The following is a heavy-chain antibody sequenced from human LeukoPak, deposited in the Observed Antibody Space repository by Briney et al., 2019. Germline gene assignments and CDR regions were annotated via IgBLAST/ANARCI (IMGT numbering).Heavy chain of an antibody. CDR3: ARGGVHFDWILGQDQRDY. V-gene: IGHV3-7*01. CDR2: IKHDGSEK. J-gene: IGHJ4*02. D-gene: IGHD3-9*01. Sequence: PGGSLRLSCTASGFNFRNYWMNWVRQVPGKGLEWVANIKHDGSEKYYVESVKGRFTISRDNAKNSLYLQLNSLRAQDTAVYYCARGGVHFDWILGQDQRDYWGQGTLVTVSS. CDR1: GFNFRNYW.